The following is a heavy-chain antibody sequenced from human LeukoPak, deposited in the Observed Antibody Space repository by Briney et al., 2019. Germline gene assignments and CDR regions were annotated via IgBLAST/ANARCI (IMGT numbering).Heavy chain of an antibody. D-gene: IGHD1-26*01. CDR1: VFTLSDHY. CDR2: ARSKVDGYIT. CDR3: ARDHREELIAY. V-gene: IGHV3-72*01. J-gene: IGHJ4*02. Sequence: PGGALRLSCAAYVFTLSDHYMDSVRQAPGKGLEWVGRARSKVDGYITQYAESVKGRVTISRDDSNVSLHLQMNRLSTVYPSVYYCARDHREELIAYWGQGTLVTVSS.